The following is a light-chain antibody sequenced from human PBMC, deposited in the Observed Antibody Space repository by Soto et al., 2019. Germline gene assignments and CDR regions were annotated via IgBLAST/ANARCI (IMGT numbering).Light chain of an antibody. V-gene: IGLV1-44*01. J-gene: IGLJ2*01. Sequence: QSVLTQPPSASGTPGQRVTLSCFGSSSNIGSHTTNWYQQLPGTAPKLLIYSNSQRPSGVPDRFSGSKSGTSASLAISGLQSEDEADYFCVAWDDSLRGVLFGGGTKLTVL. CDR1: SSNIGSHT. CDR3: VAWDDSLRGVL. CDR2: SNS.